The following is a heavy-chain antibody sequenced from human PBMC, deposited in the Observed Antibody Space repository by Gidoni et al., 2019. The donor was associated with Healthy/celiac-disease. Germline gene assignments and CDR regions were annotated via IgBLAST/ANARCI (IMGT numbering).Heavy chain of an antibody. CDR3: ARGRRGITFGGVIVIPHTGNYYYGMDV. CDR2: IIPIFGTA. D-gene: IGHD3-16*02. Sequence: QVQLVQSGAEVKKPGSSVKVSCKASGGTFSSYALSWVRQAPGQGLEWMGGIIPIFGTANYAQKFQGRVTITADESTSTAYMELSSLRSEDTAVYYCARGRRGITFGGVIVIPHTGNYYYGMDVWGQGTTVTVSS. V-gene: IGHV1-69*01. J-gene: IGHJ6*02. CDR1: GGTFSSYA.